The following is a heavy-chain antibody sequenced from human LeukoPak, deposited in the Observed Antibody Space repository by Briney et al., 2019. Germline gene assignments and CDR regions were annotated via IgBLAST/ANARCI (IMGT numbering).Heavy chain of an antibody. D-gene: IGHD3-22*01. J-gene: IGHJ3*02. V-gene: IGHV1-2*02. CDR2: INPNSGGT. CDR1: EHLFTAHY. CDR3: ARDYYDNSVFGAFDI. Sequence: ASVKVSCKTSEHLFTAHYMNWVPQAPGQGLEWMGWINPNSGGTKYAQNFQGRVTMTRDTSIRTFYMELIRLRSDDTAVYYCARDYYDNSVFGAFDIWGQGTMVTVSS.